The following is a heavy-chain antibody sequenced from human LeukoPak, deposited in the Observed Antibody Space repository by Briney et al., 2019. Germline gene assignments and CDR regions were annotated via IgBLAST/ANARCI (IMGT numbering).Heavy chain of an antibody. CDR3: ARYDSSGYYFDY. J-gene: IGHJ4*02. Sequence: GGSLRLSCATSGFTFSTYWMSWVRQAPGKGLEWVANIKQDGSEKYYADSVTGRFTISRDNAKNLLYLQMNSLRAEDTAVYYCARYDSSGYYFDYWGQGTLVTVSS. CDR1: GFTFSTYW. V-gene: IGHV3-7*01. D-gene: IGHD3-22*01. CDR2: IKQDGSEK.